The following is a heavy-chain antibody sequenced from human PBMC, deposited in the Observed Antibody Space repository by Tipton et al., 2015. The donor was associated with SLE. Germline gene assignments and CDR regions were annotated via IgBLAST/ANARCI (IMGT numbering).Heavy chain of an antibody. CDR3: ARGFWDPVAVARGGVYCFDY. CDR1: GYTFTSYG. V-gene: IGHV1-18*01. Sequence: QVQLVQSGVEVRKPGDSVKVSCKASGYTFTSYGISWVRLAPGQGLEWMGWISPYNGNTNYAQNLQGRLTMTTDTSTNTAYMDLRSLRSDGTAVYYCARGFWDPVAVARGGVYCFDYWGQGTLVTVSS. D-gene: IGHD6-19*01. CDR2: ISPYNGNT. J-gene: IGHJ4*02.